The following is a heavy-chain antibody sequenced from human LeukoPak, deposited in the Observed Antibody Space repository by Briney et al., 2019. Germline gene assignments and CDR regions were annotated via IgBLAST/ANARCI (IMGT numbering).Heavy chain of an antibody. CDR2: ISGYGGST. D-gene: IGHD3-10*01. Sequence: GGSLRLSCAASGFTFSSYGMSWVRQAPGKGLEWVSSISGYGGSTYYADSVRGRFTISRDNSKNTLYLQMNSLRAEDTAVYYCAKDHWSGHGSGSYYYFDYWGQGTLVTVSS. V-gene: IGHV3-23*01. J-gene: IGHJ4*02. CDR1: GFTFSSYG. CDR3: AKDHWSGHGSGSYYYFDY.